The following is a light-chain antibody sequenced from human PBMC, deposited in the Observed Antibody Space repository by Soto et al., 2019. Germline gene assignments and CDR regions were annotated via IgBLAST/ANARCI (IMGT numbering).Light chain of an antibody. J-gene: IGKJ1*01. CDR2: GAS. CDR3: QQYGSSPTT. CDR1: QSVSSSH. V-gene: IGKV3-20*01. Sequence: EIVLTQSPGTLSLSQGERATLSCRASQSVSSSHLAWYQQKPGQAPRLLIYGASSRATGIPDRFSGSGSGTEFTLTISNLQSEDFAVYYCQQYGSSPTTFGQGTKVDIK.